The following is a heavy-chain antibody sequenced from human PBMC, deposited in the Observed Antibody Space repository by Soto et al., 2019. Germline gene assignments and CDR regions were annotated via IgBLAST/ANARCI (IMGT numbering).Heavy chain of an antibody. CDR3: AREYSHSWNTRMDV. D-gene: IGHD1-1*01. V-gene: IGHV3-33*01. J-gene: IGHJ6*02. Sequence: QVQLVESGGGVVQPGGSLRVSCAGSGFTFTDYGMHWVLQAPGNGLGWVAGVWSDGSNTYYADSVKGRLTISRDNSQDTLYLEMKSLGGEDTAIYYCAREYSHSWNTRMDVWGQGTTVTVSS. CDR1: GFTFTDYG. CDR2: VWSDGSNT.